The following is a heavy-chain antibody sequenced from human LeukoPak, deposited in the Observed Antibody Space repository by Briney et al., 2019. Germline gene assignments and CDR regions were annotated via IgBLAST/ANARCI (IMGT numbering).Heavy chain of an antibody. CDR1: GFRFTDYS. CDR3: ARDLDIVVVPAAFGYYFDY. V-gene: IGHV3-30*04. CDR2: ISYDGSNK. D-gene: IGHD2-2*01. Sequence: GGSLRLSCAASGFRFTDYSMSWVRQAPGKGLEWVAVISYDGSNKYYADSVKGRFTISRDNSKNTLYLQMNSLRAEDTAVYYCARDLDIVVVPAAFGYYFDYWGQGTLVTVSS. J-gene: IGHJ4*02.